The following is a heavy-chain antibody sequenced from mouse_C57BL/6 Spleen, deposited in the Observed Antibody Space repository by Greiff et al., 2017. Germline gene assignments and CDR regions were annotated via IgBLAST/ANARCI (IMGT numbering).Heavy chain of an antibody. V-gene: IGHV3-6*01. J-gene: IGHJ2*01. Sequence: EVKLVESGPGLVKPSQSLSLTCSVTGYSITSGYYWNWIRQFPGNKLEWMGYISYDGSNNYNPSLKNRISITRDTSKNQFFLKLNSVTTEDTATYYCARVGAGRSYFDYWGQGTTLTVSS. CDR3: ARVGAGRSYFDY. CDR1: GYSITSGYY. D-gene: IGHD3-3*01. CDR2: ISYDGSN.